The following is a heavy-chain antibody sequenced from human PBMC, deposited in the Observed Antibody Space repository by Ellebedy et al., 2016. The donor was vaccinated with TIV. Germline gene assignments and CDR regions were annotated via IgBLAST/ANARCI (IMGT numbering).Heavy chain of an antibody. J-gene: IGHJ5*02. D-gene: IGHD3-3*01. CDR1: RGTFSNYA. CDR2: VIPLLGIA. Sequence: AASEKVSCKASRGTFSNYAISWVRQAPGQGVEWMERVIPLLGIANYAPKFQGRVTLTADKSASTAYMELSSLRSEDTAVYYCARGSDDFWSGGARFDPWGQGTLVTVSS. V-gene: IGHV1-69*04. CDR3: ARGSDDFWSGGARFDP.